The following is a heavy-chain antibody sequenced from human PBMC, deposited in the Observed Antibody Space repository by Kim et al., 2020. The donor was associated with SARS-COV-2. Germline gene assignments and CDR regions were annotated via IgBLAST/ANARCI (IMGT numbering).Heavy chain of an antibody. CDR2: TYYRSKWYN. V-gene: IGHV6-1*01. Sequence: SQTLSLTCAISGDSVSSNSAAWNWIRQSPSRGLEWLGRTYYRSKWYNDYAVSVKSRITINPYTSKNQFSLQLNSVTPEDTAVYYCARDLAGIAVAGNFPYFDYWGQGTLVTVSS. CDR1: GDSVSSNSAA. CDR3: ARDLAGIAVAGNFPYFDY. J-gene: IGHJ4*02. D-gene: IGHD6-19*01.